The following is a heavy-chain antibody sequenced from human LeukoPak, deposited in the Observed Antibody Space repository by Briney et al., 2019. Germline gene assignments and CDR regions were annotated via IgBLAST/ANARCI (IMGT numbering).Heavy chain of an antibody. J-gene: IGHJ6*03. CDR1: GFTFSSYS. D-gene: IGHD5-24*01. CDR3: ARVGKMAHYYMDV. Sequence: GGSLRLSCAASGFTFSSYSMNWVRQAPGKGLEWVSYISSSSSTIYYADSVKGRFTISRDNAKNSLYLQMNSLGAEDTAVYYCARVGKMAHYYMDVWGKGTTVTVSS. CDR2: ISSSSSTI. V-gene: IGHV3-48*04.